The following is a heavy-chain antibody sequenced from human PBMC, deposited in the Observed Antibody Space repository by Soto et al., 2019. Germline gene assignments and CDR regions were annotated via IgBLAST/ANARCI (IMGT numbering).Heavy chain of an antibody. J-gene: IGHJ6*02. CDR2: IDWDDDK. Sequence: SGPTLVNPTQTLTLTFSFSGFSLSTSGMCVSWIRQPPGKALEWLALIDWDDDKYYSTSLKXRLTISXXTSKNQVVLTMTNMDPVDTATYYCARTRFYDILTGYPYYYYYYGMDVWGQGTTVTVSS. CDR3: ARTRFYDILTGYPYYYYYYGMDV. V-gene: IGHV2-70*01. D-gene: IGHD3-9*01. CDR1: GFSLSTSGMC.